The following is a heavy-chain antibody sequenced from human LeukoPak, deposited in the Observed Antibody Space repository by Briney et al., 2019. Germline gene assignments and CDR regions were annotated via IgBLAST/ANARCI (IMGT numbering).Heavy chain of an antibody. CDR3: ARDSRPPQMYDFWSGYYDY. V-gene: IGHV3-30*02. CDR1: GFTFSSYG. J-gene: IGHJ4*02. D-gene: IGHD3-3*01. CDR2: IRYDGSNK. Sequence: PGGSLRLSCAASGFTFSSYGMHWVRQAPGKGLEWVAFIRYDGSNKYYADSVKGRFTISRDNSKNTLYLQMNSLRAEDTAVYYCARDSRPPQMYDFWSGYYDYWGQGTLVTVSS.